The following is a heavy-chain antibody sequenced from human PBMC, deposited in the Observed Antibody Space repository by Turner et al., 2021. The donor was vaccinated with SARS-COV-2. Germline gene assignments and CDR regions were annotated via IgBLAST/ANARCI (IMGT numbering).Heavy chain of an antibody. CDR3: ATGYQLRVNWFDP. Sequence: QVQLVQSGAEVKKPGASVKVSCKISGYTLTELSMYWVRQAPGKGREWMGGFDPEDGETIYAQNFQGRVTMTEDPSTDTAYMELSSLRSEDTAVYFCATGYQLRVNWFDPWGQGTLVTVSS. J-gene: IGHJ5*02. D-gene: IGHD2-2*01. CDR2: FDPEDGET. CDR1: GYTLTELS. V-gene: IGHV1-24*01.